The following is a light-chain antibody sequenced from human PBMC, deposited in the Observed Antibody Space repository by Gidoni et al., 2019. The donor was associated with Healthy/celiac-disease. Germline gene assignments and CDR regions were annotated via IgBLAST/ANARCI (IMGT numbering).Light chain of an antibody. J-gene: IGKJ4*01. CDR3: QQSYSTPLT. V-gene: IGKV1-39*01. CDR1: QSISSY. Sequence: SSLSASVGDRVTITCRASQSISSYLNWYQQKPGKAPKLLIYAASSLQSGVPSRFSGSGSGTDFTLTISSLQPEDFATYYCQQSYSTPLTFGGGTKVEIK. CDR2: AAS.